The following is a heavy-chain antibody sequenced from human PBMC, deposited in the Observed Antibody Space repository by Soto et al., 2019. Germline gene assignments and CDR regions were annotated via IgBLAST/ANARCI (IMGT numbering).Heavy chain of an antibody. CDR1: CYRIIIYG. D-gene: IGHD6-13*01. CDR3: ARAGYSTSWLGLLGTGAHGVEIDY. CDR2: ISTYNVNT. J-gene: IGHJ4*02. V-gene: IGHV1-18*01. Sequence: ALVKLACKTSCYRIIIYGISCRRQDTGQGLEWMGWISTYNVNTNYAQKFQGRVTMATDTSTSTAHMELRSLRPDDTAVYYCARAGYSTSWLGLLGTGAHGVEIDYWGQGTQVTVSS.